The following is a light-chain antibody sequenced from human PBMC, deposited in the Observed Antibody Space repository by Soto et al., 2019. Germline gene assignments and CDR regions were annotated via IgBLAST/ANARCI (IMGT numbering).Light chain of an antibody. CDR2: DAS. J-gene: IGKJ4*01. CDR1: QSVSTN. V-gene: IGKV3D-15*01. Sequence: VMTQSPGTLSVSPGETATLSCGTSQSVSTNSAWYQQKPGQPPRLLIYDASTRATGIPARFRGSGSGTEFTLTISYLRPEDFAVYFCQQYHDWVTFGGGTKVDIK. CDR3: QQYHDWVT.